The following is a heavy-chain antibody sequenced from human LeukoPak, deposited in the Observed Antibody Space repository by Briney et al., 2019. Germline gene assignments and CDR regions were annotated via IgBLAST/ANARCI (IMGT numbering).Heavy chain of an antibody. CDR1: GFTFSSYG. V-gene: IGHV3-30*02. J-gene: IGHJ4*02. CDR2: IRYDGSNK. D-gene: IGHD6-13*01. Sequence: GGSLRLSCAASGFTFSSYGMHWVRQAPGKGLEWVAFIRYDGSNKYYADSVKGRFAISRDNSKNTLYLQMNSLRAEDTAVYYCARLTYSSSWPFFDYWGQGTLVTVS. CDR3: ARLTYSSSWPFFDY.